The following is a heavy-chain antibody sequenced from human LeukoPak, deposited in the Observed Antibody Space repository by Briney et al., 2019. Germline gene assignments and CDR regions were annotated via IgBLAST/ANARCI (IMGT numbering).Heavy chain of an antibody. D-gene: IGHD6-19*01. Sequence: ASVKVSCKASGGTFSSYAISWVRQAPGQGLEWMGRIIPILGIANYAQKFQGRVTITADKSTSTAYMELSSLRAEDTAVYYCARGSSGRSPCDYWGQGTLVTVSS. CDR3: ARGSSGRSPCDY. J-gene: IGHJ4*02. V-gene: IGHV1-69*04. CDR1: GGTFSSYA. CDR2: IIPILGIA.